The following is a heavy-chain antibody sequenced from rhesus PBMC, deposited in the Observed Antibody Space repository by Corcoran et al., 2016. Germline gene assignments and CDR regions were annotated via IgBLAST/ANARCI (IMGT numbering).Heavy chain of an antibody. V-gene: IGHV4S10*01. D-gene: IGHD6-31*01. CDR1: GGSISDSYR. CDR2: IYDSNTST. Sequence: QVQLQESGPGVVKPSETLSLTCAVSGGSISDSYRWSWIRQPPGKGLEWIGYIYDSNTSTNYNPSLKSRVTISKDTSKNQFSLKLSSVTAADTAVYYCARWEYSSGWYYFDYWGQGVLVTVSS. CDR3: ARWEYSSGWYYFDY. J-gene: IGHJ4*01.